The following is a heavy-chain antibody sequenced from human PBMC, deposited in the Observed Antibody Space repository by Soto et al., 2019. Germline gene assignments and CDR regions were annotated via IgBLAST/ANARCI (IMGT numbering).Heavy chain of an antibody. D-gene: IGHD6-13*01. CDR1: GYTFTSWD. CDR2: MNPRSGNT. V-gene: IGHV1-8*01. Sequence: QVQLVQSGAEVKKHGASVKVSCKASGYTFTSWDVYWVRQAAGQGLEWMGYMNPRSGNTGYEQKFQGRVTMHRDTSISTAYMELSSLTSDDTAVFYCTASSWRGAGLDFCGQGTPVTVSS. CDR3: TASSWRGAGLDF. J-gene: IGHJ4*01.